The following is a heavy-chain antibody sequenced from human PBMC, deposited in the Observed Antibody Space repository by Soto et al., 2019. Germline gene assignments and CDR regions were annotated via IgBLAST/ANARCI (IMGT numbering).Heavy chain of an antibody. J-gene: IGHJ4*02. CDR3: ARRTPGSGYSGYDLYFDY. CDR1: GYTFTSYG. CDR2: ISAYNGNT. Sequence: ASVKVSCKASGYTFTSYGISWVRQAPGQGLEWMGWISAYNGNTNYAQKLQGRVTMTTDTSTSTAYMELRSLRSDDTAVYYCARRTPGSGYSGYDLYFDYWGQGTLVTVSS. V-gene: IGHV1-18*01. D-gene: IGHD5-12*01.